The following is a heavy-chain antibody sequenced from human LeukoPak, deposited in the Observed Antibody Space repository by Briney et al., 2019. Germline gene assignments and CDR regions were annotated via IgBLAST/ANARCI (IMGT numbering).Heavy chain of an antibody. V-gene: IGHV3-74*01. CDR1: GFTFSSYW. CDR3: ARDLVYCSSNSCSDY. D-gene: IGHD2-2*01. Sequence: PGGSLRLSCAASGFTFSSYWMHWVRQAPGKGLVWVSRINTDGSSTTYADSVKGRFTISRDNAKNTLYLQMNSLRTDDTAVYYCARDLVYCSSNSCSDYWGQGTLVTVSS. CDR2: INTDGSST. J-gene: IGHJ4*02.